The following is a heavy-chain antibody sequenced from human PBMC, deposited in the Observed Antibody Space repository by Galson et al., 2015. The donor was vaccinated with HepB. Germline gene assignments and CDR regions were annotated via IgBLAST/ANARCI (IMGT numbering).Heavy chain of an antibody. CDR2: IRSKAFGGTT. J-gene: IGHJ4*02. CDR1: GFIFGDYA. D-gene: IGHD5/OR15-5a*01. Sequence: SLRLSCAAPGFIFGDYAMSWFRQAPGKGLEWIGFIRSKAFGGTTEYAASVNGRFTISRDDSKTIAYLQMNSLKTEDTAVYYCTRGPLLWGGVNDFKWQVSGIFDYWGQGTLVTVSS. CDR3: TRGPLLWGGVNDFKWQVSGIFDY. V-gene: IGHV3-49*03.